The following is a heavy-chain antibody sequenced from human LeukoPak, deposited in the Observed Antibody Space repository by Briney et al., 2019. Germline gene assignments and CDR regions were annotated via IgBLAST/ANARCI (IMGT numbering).Heavy chain of an antibody. CDR3: ARDRSVAAAGWEDYYYYYMDV. V-gene: IGHV1-69*13. CDR2: IIPIFGTA. Sequence: ASVKVSCKASGGTFGSYAISWVRQAPGQGLEWMGGIIPIFGTANYAQKFQGRVTITADESTSTAYMELSSLRSEDTALYYCARDRSVAAAGWEDYYYYYMDVWGKGTTVTVSS. CDR1: GGTFGSYA. J-gene: IGHJ6*03. D-gene: IGHD6-13*01.